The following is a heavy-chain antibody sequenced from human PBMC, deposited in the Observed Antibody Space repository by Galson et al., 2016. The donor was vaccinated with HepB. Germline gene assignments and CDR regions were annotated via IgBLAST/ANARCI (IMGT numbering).Heavy chain of an antibody. CDR1: GYTLSEFS. CDR3: ATFEASEYFNPGHGPSNPDIDL. D-gene: IGHD2/OR15-2a*01. Sequence: SVKVSCKVSGYTLSEFSIHWVRQAPGGGLEWMGGLDPEDGEPVFAQKWKGRVTLTEDPSTNTAYMEMRSLTSADTAIYYCATFEASEYFNPGHGPSNPDIDLWGQGTLLIVSS. V-gene: IGHV1-24*01. J-gene: IGHJ5*02. CDR2: LDPEDGEP.